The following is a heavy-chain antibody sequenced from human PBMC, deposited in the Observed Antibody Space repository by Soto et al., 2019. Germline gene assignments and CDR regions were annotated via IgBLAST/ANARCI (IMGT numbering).Heavy chain of an antibody. V-gene: IGHV4-59*01. CDR3: ARTTFYDAVHYTGMDV. CDR1: GGSITRDL. D-gene: IGHD3-16*01. CDR2: VSYNGNT. Sequence: SETLSLTCTVSGGSITRDLWNWIRQPPGKGLEWIGYVSYNGNTNYNPSLKSRVTISVDTSKRHFSLKLSSATAADTAVYYCARTTFYDAVHYTGMDVWGQGTTVTVSS. J-gene: IGHJ6*02.